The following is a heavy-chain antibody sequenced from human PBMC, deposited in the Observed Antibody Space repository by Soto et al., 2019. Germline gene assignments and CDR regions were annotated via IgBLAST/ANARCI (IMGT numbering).Heavy chain of an antibody. V-gene: IGHV3-30*03. CDR2: ISYDGSKK. J-gene: IGHJ5*02. CDR3: ARGYTSGYPSNWFDP. CDR1: GFTFSSYG. Sequence: QVQLVESGGGVVQPGRSLRLSCAASGFTFSSYGMHWVRQAPGKGLEWVAVISYDGSKKYYADSVKGRFTISRDNSKNTLYLQMDSLRDEDTAVYYCARGYTSGYPSNWFDPWGQGTLDTVSS. D-gene: IGHD3-3*01.